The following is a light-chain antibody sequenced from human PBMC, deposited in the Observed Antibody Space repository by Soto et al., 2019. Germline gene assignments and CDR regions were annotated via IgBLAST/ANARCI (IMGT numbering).Light chain of an antibody. CDR3: CSFAGTSPPFV. J-gene: IGLJ1*01. CDR2: EGR. Sequence: QSALTQPASVSGSPGQSITVSCTGTSSDVGSYNLVSWYQQHPGKAPKVIIYEGRKRPPGVSNRFSASKSGNTASLTISGLQADDEADYHCCSFAGTSPPFVFGTGTKLTVL. V-gene: IGLV2-23*01. CDR1: SSDVGSYNL.